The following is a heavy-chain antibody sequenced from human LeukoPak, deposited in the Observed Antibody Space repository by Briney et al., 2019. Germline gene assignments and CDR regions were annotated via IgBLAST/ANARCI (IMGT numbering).Heavy chain of an antibody. Sequence: LETLSLTCTVSGASVSSYYWSWIRKPAGKGLEWIGFSAPTGSSSYNPSLKSRVTISVDKSMNHFSLRLTSVSTADTAVYYCARYYADVNGYYYYYDYWGQGTLVTVSS. J-gene: IGHJ4*02. CDR2: SAPTGSS. D-gene: IGHD3-22*01. V-gene: IGHV4-59*02. CDR1: GASVSSYY. CDR3: ARYYADVNGYYYYYDY.